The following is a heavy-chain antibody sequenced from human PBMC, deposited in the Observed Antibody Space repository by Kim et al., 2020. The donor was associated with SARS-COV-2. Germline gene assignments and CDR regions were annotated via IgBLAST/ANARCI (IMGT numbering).Heavy chain of an antibody. V-gene: IGHV3-7*04. CDR2: IKPDGSER. CDR1: EFTFSGYW. J-gene: IGHJ2*01. CDR3: VRGYWYFDL. Sequence: GGSLRLSCAASEFTFSGYWMSWVRQAPGKGLEWVAKIKPDGSERDYVDSVKGRFTISRDNAENSQSLQMDSLRAEDTAVYYCVRGYWYFDLWGRGTLVTVSS.